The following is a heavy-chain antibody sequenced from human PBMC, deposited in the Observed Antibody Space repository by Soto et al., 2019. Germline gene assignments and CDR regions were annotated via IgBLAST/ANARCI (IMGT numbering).Heavy chain of an antibody. V-gene: IGHV3-64*01. Sequence: EVQLVESGGGLVQPGGSLRLSCAASGFTFSSYAMHWVRQAPGKGLEYVSAISSNGGSTYYANSVKGRFTISRDNSKNTLYLQMGSLRAEDMAVYYCARVGYCSSTSCYLDYYYYMDVWGKGTTVTVSS. D-gene: IGHD2-2*01. CDR3: ARVGYCSSTSCYLDYYYYMDV. CDR1: GFTFSSYA. CDR2: ISSNGGST. J-gene: IGHJ6*03.